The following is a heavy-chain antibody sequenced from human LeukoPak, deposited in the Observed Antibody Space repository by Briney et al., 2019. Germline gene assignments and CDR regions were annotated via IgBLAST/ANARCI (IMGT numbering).Heavy chain of an antibody. CDR1: GFTFSDYY. V-gene: IGHV3-11*04. J-gene: IGHJ4*02. Sequence: TGGSLRLSCTASGFTFSDYYMSWIRQAPGKGLEWVSYISTSGSTIYYGDSVKGRFTISRDNAKNSLYQQMNSLRAEDTAVYYCARDSCSNGVCFDYWGQGTLVTVSS. CDR3: ARDSCSNGVCFDY. D-gene: IGHD2-8*01. CDR2: ISTSGSTI.